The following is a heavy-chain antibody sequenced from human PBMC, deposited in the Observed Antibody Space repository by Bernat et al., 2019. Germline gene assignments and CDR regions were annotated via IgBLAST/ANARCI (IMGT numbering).Heavy chain of an antibody. Sequence: QVQLVESGGGVVQPGRSLRLSCAASGFTFSSYAMHWVRQAPGKGLEWVAVISYDGSNKYYADSVKGRFTISRDNSKNTLYLQMNSMRAEDTAVYYCASDGGANYYDSSGPFDYWGQGTLVTVSS. CDR2: ISYDGSNK. J-gene: IGHJ4*02. CDR1: GFTFSSYA. CDR3: ASDGGANYYDSSGPFDY. V-gene: IGHV3-30-3*01. D-gene: IGHD3-22*01.